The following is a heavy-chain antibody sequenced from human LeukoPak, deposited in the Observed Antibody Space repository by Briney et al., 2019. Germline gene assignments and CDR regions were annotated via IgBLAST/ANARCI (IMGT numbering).Heavy chain of an antibody. CDR2: IRSKAYGEIA. V-gene: IGHV3-49*04. CDR1: GFTFSSYA. CDR3: TRDRGAYNLYDY. J-gene: IGHJ4*02. Sequence: PGGSLRLSCAASGFTFSSYAMSWVRQAPGKGLEWVGFIRSKAYGEIADYAASVKGRFTISRDDSKAIAYLQMNSLKTEDTAVYHCTRDRGAYNLYDYWGQGTLVTVSS. D-gene: IGHD1-1*01.